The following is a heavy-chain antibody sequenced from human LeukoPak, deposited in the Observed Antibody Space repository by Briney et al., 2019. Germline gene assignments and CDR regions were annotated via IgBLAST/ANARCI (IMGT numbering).Heavy chain of an antibody. D-gene: IGHD3-22*01. J-gene: IGHJ5*02. V-gene: IGHV4-39*07. CDR2: IFYSGST. Sequence: PSETLSLTCSVSGGSISSSSYYWGWVRQPPGKGLEWIGSIFYSGSTYYNPSLKSRVTISVDTSKNQFSLKLSSVTAADTAVYYCARDLRGYYDSSGPNWFDPWGQGTLVTVSS. CDR3: ARDLRGYYDSSGPNWFDP. CDR1: GGSISSSSYY.